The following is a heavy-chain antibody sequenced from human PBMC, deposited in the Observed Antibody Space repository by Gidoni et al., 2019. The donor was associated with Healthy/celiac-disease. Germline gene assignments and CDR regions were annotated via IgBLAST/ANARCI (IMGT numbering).Heavy chain of an antibody. CDR3: ARDGSPRRSYGMDV. V-gene: IGHV4-31*03. CDR2: IYYSGST. CDR1: GGSISSGGYY. J-gene: IGHJ6*02. Sequence: QVQLQESGPGLVKPSQTLSLTCTVSGGSISSGGYYWSWIRQHPGKGLEWIGYIYYSGSTYYNPSLKSRVTISVDTSKNQFSLKLSSVTAADTAVYYCARDGSPRRSYGMDVWGQGTTVTVSS.